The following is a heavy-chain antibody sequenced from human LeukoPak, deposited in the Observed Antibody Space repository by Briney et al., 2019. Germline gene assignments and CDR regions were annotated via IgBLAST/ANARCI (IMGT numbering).Heavy chain of an antibody. Sequence: TGGSLRLSCAASGFTFSSYWMSRVRQAPGKGLEWVANIKQDGSERYYVDSVKGRFTISRDNAKNSLYLQMNGLRAVDTAVYYCARGPSGGNGFSYWGLGTLVTVSS. CDR2: IKQDGSER. V-gene: IGHV3-7*04. D-gene: IGHD2-15*01. CDR1: GFTFSSYW. J-gene: IGHJ4*02. CDR3: ARGPSGGNGFSY.